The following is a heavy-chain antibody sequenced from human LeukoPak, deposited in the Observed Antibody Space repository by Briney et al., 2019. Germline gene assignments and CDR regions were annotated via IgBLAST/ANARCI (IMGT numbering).Heavy chain of an antibody. J-gene: IGHJ4*02. CDR3: EADVIYESD. D-gene: IGHD2/OR15-2a*01. V-gene: IGHV1-58*01. CDR2: IVVGSGNT. CDR1: GFTFSNSA. Sequence: SVKVSCKTSGFTFSNSALQWVRQARGQRLEWIGWIVVGSGNTNYAQKFQERVAITRDMSTSTAYMELSSLRSEDTAIYYCEADVIYESDWGQGTLVTVSS.